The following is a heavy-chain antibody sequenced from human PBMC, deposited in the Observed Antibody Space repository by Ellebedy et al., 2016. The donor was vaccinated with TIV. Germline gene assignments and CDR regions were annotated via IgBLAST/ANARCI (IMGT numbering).Heavy chain of an antibody. Sequence: GGSLRLSCAASGFTFSDCYMSWIRQAPGKGLEWVSYISISSNIIYYADSVRGRFTISRDNAKNALYLQMNSLRAEDTAVYFCACHYCSGGHCYDAFHIWGQGTMVTVSS. D-gene: IGHD2-15*01. CDR2: ISISSNII. J-gene: IGHJ3*02. CDR3: ACHYCSGGHCYDAFHI. V-gene: IGHV3-11*01. CDR1: GFTFSDCY.